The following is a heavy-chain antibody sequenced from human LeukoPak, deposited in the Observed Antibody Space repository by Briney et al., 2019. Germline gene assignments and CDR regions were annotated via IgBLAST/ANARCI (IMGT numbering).Heavy chain of an antibody. CDR3: ARDAVTRLGGDYYYYGMDV. CDR1: GGTFSSYA. Sequence: ASVKVSCKASGGTFSSYAISWVRQAPGQGLEWMGRIIPILGIAKYAQKFQGRVTITADKSTSTAYMELSSLRSEDTAVYYCARDAVTRLGGDYYYYGMDVWGQGTTVTVSS. J-gene: IGHJ6*02. D-gene: IGHD3-16*01. CDR2: IIPILGIA. V-gene: IGHV1-69*04.